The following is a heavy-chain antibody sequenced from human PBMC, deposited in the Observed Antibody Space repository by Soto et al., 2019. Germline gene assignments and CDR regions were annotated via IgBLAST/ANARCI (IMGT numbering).Heavy chain of an antibody. CDR1: GVSISIPNW. Sequence: QVQLQESGPGLVKPSGTLSLTCAVSGVSISIPNWWAWVRQAPGKGLEWIGEIDHSGTTNYNPSLYRLVTISLDRSKNQSSLRLTSVAAADTAVYFCAREKFYAFDIWGRGTMVTVSS. V-gene: IGHV4-4*02. CDR3: AREKFYAFDI. CDR2: IDHSGTT. J-gene: IGHJ3*02.